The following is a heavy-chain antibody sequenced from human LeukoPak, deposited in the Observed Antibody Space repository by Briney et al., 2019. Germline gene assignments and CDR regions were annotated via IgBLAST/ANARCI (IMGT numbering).Heavy chain of an antibody. J-gene: IGHJ4*02. Sequence: PGGSLRLSCAASGFTFSSYGMSWVRQAPGKGLEWVSAISGSGGSTYYADSVKGRFTISRDNSKNTLYLQMNSLRSEDTAVYYCAREGSGYEMDGLRLGELSLPYDYWGQGTLVTVSS. V-gene: IGHV3-23*01. CDR1: GFTFSSYG. CDR3: AREGSGYEMDGLRLGELSLPYDY. CDR2: ISGSGGST. D-gene: IGHD3-16*02.